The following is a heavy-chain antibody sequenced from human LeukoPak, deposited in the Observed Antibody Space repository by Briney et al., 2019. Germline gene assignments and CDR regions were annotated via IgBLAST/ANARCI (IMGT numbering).Heavy chain of an antibody. V-gene: IGHV3-30-3*01. CDR3: ARGSPLGGN. CDR1: GFTFSNFA. J-gene: IGHJ4*02. CDR2: ISYDGSLK. Sequence: EPGGSLRLSCAASGFTFSNFAMHWVRQAPGKGLEWVAVISYDGSLKYSADSVKGRFTISRDNAKNTLSLQMNSLRAVDTAVYYCARGSPLGGNWGQGTLVTVSS.